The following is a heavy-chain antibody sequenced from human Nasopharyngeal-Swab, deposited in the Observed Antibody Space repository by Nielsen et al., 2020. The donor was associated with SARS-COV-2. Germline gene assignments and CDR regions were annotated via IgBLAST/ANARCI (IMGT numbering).Heavy chain of an antibody. CDR2: ISYDGSNK. CDR3: ARGGSDL. D-gene: IGHD3-16*01. V-gene: IGHV3-30*04. J-gene: IGHJ2*01. Sequence: GGSLRLSFAASGFTFSSYAMHGVRQAPGKGLEWVAVISYDGSNKYYADSVKGRFTISRDNSKNTLYLQMNSLRAEDTAVYYCARGGSDLWGRGTLVTVSS. CDR1: GFTFSSYA.